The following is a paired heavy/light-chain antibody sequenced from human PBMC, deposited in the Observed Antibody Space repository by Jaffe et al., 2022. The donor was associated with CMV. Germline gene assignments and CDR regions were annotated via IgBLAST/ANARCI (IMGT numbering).Light chain of an antibody. CDR1: ESLLYSDGKTY. V-gene: IGKV2-29*02. CDR2: EVS. Sequence: DIVMTQSPPFLSVTPGQPASISCKSTESLLYSDGKTYLYWYMQKPGQPPQLLIYEVSSRFSGVPDRFSGSGSGTEFTLKISRVEADDVGLYYCMQGFRLPLTFGGGTKVEI. J-gene: IGKJ4*01. CDR3: MQGFRLPLT.
Heavy chain of an antibody. V-gene: IGHV3-23*01. D-gene: IGHD6-19*01. J-gene: IGHJ6*02. CDR2: IRGSGSAA. CDR1: GFTFSNYA. CDR3: AKGGWYLYDYYAVDV. Sequence: EVQLLESGGNLIQPGGSLRLSCAAYGFTFSNYAMSWLRQAPGKGLEWVSGIRGSGSAAFYADFVKGRFTISRDNSKNTLTLQMNSLRDDDSAIYYCAKGGWYLYDYYAVDVWGQGTTVTVSS.